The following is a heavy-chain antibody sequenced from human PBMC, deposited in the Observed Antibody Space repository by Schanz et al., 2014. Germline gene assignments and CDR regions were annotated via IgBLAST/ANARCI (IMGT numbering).Heavy chain of an antibody. CDR3: AKVRYSSGWRGDYFDE. J-gene: IGHJ4*02. V-gene: IGHV3-23*04. CDR2: ISASGGDT. CDR1: GFSFTTYA. Sequence: EVQLVESGGGLVKPGGSLRLSCASSGFSFTTYAMSWVRQAPGKGLEWLSVISASGGDTYYADSVKGRFTISRDNSKNTLYLQMNSLRAEDTAVYYCAKVRYSSGWRGDYFDEWGQGTLVTGAS. D-gene: IGHD6-25*01.